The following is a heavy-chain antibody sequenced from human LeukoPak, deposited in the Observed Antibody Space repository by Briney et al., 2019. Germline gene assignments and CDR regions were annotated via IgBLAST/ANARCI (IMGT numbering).Heavy chain of an antibody. CDR3: ARVVVAAIVAFDY. D-gene: IGHD2-15*01. CDR2: IYHSGST. V-gene: IGHV4-38-2*02. CDR1: GYSISSGYY. J-gene: IGHJ4*02. Sequence: SETLSLTCTVSGYSISSGYYWGWIRQPPGKGLEWIGSIYHSGSTYYNPSLKSRVTISVDTSKNQFSLKLSSVTAADTAVYYCARVVVAAIVAFDYWGQGTLVTVSS.